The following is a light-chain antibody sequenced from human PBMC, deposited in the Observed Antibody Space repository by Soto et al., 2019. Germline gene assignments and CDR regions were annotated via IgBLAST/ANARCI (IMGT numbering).Light chain of an antibody. J-gene: IGKJ2*01. CDR2: GAS. CDR3: QQYGSSLFT. Sequence: EIGLTQSPGTLSLSPGERATLSCSASQSVSSSYLASYQQKPGQAPRLLLYGASSRSTGITDRCSSSGSGTDLTLPIRRLEPADLAVYYCQQYGSSLFTFGQGTKLEIK. CDR1: QSVSSSY. V-gene: IGKV3-20*01.